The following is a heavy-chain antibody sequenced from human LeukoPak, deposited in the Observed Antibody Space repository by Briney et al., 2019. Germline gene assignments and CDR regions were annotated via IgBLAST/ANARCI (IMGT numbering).Heavy chain of an antibody. D-gene: IGHD1-26*01. Sequence: ASVKVSCKASGYTFTSYDINWVRQAPGQGLEWMGWMNPNSGNTGYAQKFQGRVTMTRNTSISTAYMELSSLRSEDTAVYYCARVGLMGANLELDVWGQGTTVTVSS. CDR1: GYTFTSYD. CDR3: ARVGLMGANLELDV. V-gene: IGHV1-8*01. J-gene: IGHJ6*02. CDR2: MNPNSGNT.